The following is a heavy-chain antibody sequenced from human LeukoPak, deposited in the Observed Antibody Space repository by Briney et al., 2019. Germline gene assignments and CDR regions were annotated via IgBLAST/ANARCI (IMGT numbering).Heavy chain of an antibody. J-gene: IGHJ6*02. V-gene: IGHV1-8*01. D-gene: IGHD6-13*01. CDR3: ARTVAEGSSWYPLYYYYGMDV. Sequence: ASVKVSCKASGYTFTSYDINWVRQATGQGLEWMGWMNPNSGNTGYAQKFQGRVTMTRNTSIGTAYMELSSLRSEDTAVYYCARTVAEGSSWYPLYYYYGMDVWGQGTTVTVSS. CDR2: MNPNSGNT. CDR1: GYTFTSYD.